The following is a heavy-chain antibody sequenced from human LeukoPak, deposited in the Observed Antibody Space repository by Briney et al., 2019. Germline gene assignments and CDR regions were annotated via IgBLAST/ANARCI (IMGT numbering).Heavy chain of an antibody. CDR1: GYSISSLY. D-gene: IGHD3-3*01. CDR3: AVFSVPTYYDFWSGYYS. CDR2: IYYSGST. V-gene: IGHV4-59*12. Sequence: SETLSLTCTVSGYSISSLYWSWIRQPPGKGLEWIGYIYYSGSTTYNPSLKSRVTMSVDKSKNQFSLKLSSVTAADTAVYYCAVFSVPTYYDFWSGYYSWGQGTLVTVSS. J-gene: IGHJ4*02.